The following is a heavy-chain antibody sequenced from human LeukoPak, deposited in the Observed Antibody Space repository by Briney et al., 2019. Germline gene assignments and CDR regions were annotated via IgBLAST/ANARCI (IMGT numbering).Heavy chain of an antibody. Sequence: PGGSLRLSCAASGFTFSNYKMNWVRQAPGKGLEWVTYISSSSRTIYYADSVKGRFTISRDNAKNSLYLQMNSLRAEDTAVYYCARDFFAFGGVIALLDYWGQGTLVTVSS. J-gene: IGHJ4*02. D-gene: IGHD3-16*02. V-gene: IGHV3-48*04. CDR2: ISSSSRTI. CDR3: ARDFFAFGGVIALLDY. CDR1: GFTFSNYK.